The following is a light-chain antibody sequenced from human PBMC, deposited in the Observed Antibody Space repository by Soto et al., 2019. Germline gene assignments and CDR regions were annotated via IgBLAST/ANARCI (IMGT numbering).Light chain of an antibody. CDR2: GAS. CDR3: QHYNNWPPFT. Sequence: ELVMTQSPVTLSVSPGERVTLSCRASQSVSNNLAWYQQKSGQAPRLLIYGASTRVTGIPARFSGSGSGTEFTLTISSLQSEDFAISYCQHYNNWPPFTFGQGTRLDIK. CDR1: QSVSNN. V-gene: IGKV3-15*01. J-gene: IGKJ5*01.